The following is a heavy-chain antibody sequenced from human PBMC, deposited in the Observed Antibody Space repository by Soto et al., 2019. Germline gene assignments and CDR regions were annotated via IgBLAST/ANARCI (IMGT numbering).Heavy chain of an antibody. Sequence: QVQLVQSGAEVKKPGSSVKVSCKASGGTFSRYTINWVRQAPGQGLEWMGGIIPIAAIANYTQKLQGRVTITVDKSSTTAYMELSSLRSDDTAVYYCARGSTIVRGAPSWFDPWGQGTLVTVSS. CDR1: GGTFSRYT. J-gene: IGHJ5*02. CDR3: ARGSTIVRGAPSWFDP. D-gene: IGHD3-10*01. CDR2: IIPIAAIA. V-gene: IGHV1-69*02.